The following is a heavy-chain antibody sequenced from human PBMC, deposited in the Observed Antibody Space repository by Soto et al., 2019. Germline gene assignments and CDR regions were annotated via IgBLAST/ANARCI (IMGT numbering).Heavy chain of an antibody. D-gene: IGHD3-16*01. CDR3: ATFYVKSYYYGMDV. V-gene: IGHV1-18*01. CDR1: GYTFTSYG. J-gene: IGHJ6*02. CDR2: ISAYNGNT. Sequence: QVQLVQSGAEVKKPGASVKVSCKASGYTFTSYGISWVRQAPGQGLEWMGWISAYNGNTNYAQKLQDRVTMTTDTSTTTAYMERRRLRSDDTAVYYCATFYVKSYYYGMDVWGQGTTVTVSS.